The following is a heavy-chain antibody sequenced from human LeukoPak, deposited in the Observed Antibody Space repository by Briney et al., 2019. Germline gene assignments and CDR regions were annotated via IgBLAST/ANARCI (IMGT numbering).Heavy chain of an antibody. Sequence: ASVKVSCKTSGFSFTDYYMHWVRQAPGQGLEWMGWINLNSGGTSSAQKFQGRVTMTRDTSISTVYMEVSWLTSDDTAIYYCARADRLHGGPYLIGPWGQGTLVTVSS. CDR3: ARADRLHGGPYLIGP. D-gene: IGHD2-21*01. J-gene: IGHJ5*02. CDR2: INLNSGGT. V-gene: IGHV1-2*02. CDR1: GFSFTDYY.